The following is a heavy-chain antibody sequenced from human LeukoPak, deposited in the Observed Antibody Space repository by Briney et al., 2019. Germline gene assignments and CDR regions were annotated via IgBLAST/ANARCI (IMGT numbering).Heavy chain of an antibody. D-gene: IGHD2-2*01. CDR3: ARLRGVVVVPAAMGGDNWFDP. CDR2: IYYSGST. J-gene: IGHJ5*02. CDR1: GGSISSYY. Sequence: SETLSLTCTVSGGSISSYYWSWIRQPPGKGLEWIGYIYYSGSTNYNPSLKSRVTISVDTSKNQFSLKLSSVTAADTAVYYCARLRGVVVVPAAMGGDNWFDPWGQGTLVTVSS. V-gene: IGHV4-59*01.